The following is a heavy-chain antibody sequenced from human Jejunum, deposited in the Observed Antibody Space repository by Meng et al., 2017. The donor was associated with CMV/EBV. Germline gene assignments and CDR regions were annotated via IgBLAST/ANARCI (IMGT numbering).Heavy chain of an antibody. J-gene: IGHJ4*02. CDR3: ATFMTVDI. Sequence: EVQXVESGXXXVQPGGALRLSCVASGFAFSNHWMHWVRQAPGKRLVWVSRIKSDGTTTGYANFVNGRFTISRDNAKNTLYLEMNSLRDEDTAVYYCATFMTVDIWGQGTLVTVSS. CDR2: IKSDGTTT. V-gene: IGHV3-74*01. CDR1: GFAFSNHW. D-gene: IGHD3-22*01.